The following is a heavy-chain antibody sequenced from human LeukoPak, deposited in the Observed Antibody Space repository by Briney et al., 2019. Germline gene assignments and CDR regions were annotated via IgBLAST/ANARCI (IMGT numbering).Heavy chain of an antibody. Sequence: GGSLRLSCAASGFTFSNYWMSWVRQAPGKGLEWVANIKEDGSEKNYVDSVKGRFTISRDDAKKSLYLQMNSLRAEDTAVYYCAKVGYSYGFYHYMDVWGKGTTVTVSS. CDR1: GFTFSNYW. CDR3: AKVGYSYGFYHYMDV. D-gene: IGHD5-18*01. J-gene: IGHJ6*03. CDR2: IKEDGSEK. V-gene: IGHV3-7*03.